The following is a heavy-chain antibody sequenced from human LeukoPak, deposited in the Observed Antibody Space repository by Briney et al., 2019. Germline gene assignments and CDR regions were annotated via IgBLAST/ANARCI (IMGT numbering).Heavy chain of an antibody. V-gene: IGHV5-51*01. CDR1: GYSFTSYW. CDR2: IYPGDSDT. Sequence: GESLKTSCKGSGYSFTSYWIGWVRQLPGKGLEWMGIIYPGDSDTRYSPSFQGQVTISADKSISTAYLQWSSLKASDTAMYYCARPTRSGWYSPPWQHWGQGTLVTVSS. D-gene: IGHD6-19*01. J-gene: IGHJ1*01. CDR3: ARPTRSGWYSPPWQH.